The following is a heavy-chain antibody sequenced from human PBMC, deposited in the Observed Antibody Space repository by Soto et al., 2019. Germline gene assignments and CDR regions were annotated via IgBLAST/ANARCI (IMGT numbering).Heavy chain of an antibody. Sequence: QVQLVESGGGVVQPGRSLRLSCAASGFTFSSYGMHWVRQAPGKGLEWVAVISYDGSNKYYADSVKGRFTISRDNSKNTLYLQMNSLRAEDTAVYYCAKAPEGMPPDYWGQGTLVTVSS. CDR3: AKAPEGMPPDY. CDR1: GFTFSSYG. J-gene: IGHJ4*02. D-gene: IGHD2-2*01. V-gene: IGHV3-30*18. CDR2: ISYDGSNK.